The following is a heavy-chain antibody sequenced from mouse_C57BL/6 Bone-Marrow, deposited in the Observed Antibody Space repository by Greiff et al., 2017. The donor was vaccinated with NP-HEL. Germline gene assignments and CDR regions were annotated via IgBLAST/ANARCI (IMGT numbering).Heavy chain of an antibody. CDR2: IYPRDGST. D-gene: IGHD2-1*01. Sequence: QVQLQQSGPELVKPGASVKLSCKASGYTFTSYDINWVKQRPGQGLEWIGWIYPRDGSTKYNAKFKGKATLTVDTSSSTAYMELHSLTSEDSAVYCSTLLSEGGFAYWGQGTLVTVSA. J-gene: IGHJ3*01. CDR3: TLLSEGGFAY. V-gene: IGHV1-85*01. CDR1: GYTFTSYD.